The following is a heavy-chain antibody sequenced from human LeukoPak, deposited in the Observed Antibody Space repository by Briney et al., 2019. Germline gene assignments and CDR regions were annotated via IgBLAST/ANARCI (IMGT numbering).Heavy chain of an antibody. CDR2: IRYDGSNK. Sequence: GGSLRLSCAASGFTFSSCGMHWVRQAPGKGLEWVAFIRYDGSNKYYADSVKGRFTISRDNSKNTLYLQMNSLRAEDTALYYCAKDILTGYPYDAFDIWGQGTMVTVSS. V-gene: IGHV3-30*02. CDR3: AKDILTGYPYDAFDI. J-gene: IGHJ3*02. D-gene: IGHD3-9*01. CDR1: GFTFSSCG.